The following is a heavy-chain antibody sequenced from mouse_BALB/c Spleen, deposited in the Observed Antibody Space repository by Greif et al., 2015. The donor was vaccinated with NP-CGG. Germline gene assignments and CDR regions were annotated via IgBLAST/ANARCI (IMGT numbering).Heavy chain of an antibody. CDR3: AREGETYYDYAMDY. J-gene: IGHJ4*01. D-gene: IGHD2-10*01. Sequence: EVMLVESGGGLVQPGGSLKLSCAASGFTFSSYGMSWVRQTPDKRLELVATINSNGGSTYYPDSVKGRFTISRDNAKNTLYLQMSSLKSEDTAMYYCAREGETYYDYAMDYWGQGTSVTVSS. V-gene: IGHV5-6-3*01. CDR1: GFTFSSYG. CDR2: INSNGGST.